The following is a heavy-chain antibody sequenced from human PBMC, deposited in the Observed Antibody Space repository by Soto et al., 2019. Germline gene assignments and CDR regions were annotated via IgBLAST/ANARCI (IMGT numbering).Heavy chain of an antibody. CDR2: MNPNSGNT. Sequence: QVQLVQSGAEVKKPGASVKVSCKASGYTFTSYDINWVRQATGQGLEWMGWMNPNSGNTGYAQKFQGRVTMTRNTSXXTAYMELRSLISDDTAVYYCAGSALLYGDRGWFDPWGQGTLVTVSS. D-gene: IGHD4-17*01. V-gene: IGHV1-8*01. J-gene: IGHJ5*02. CDR1: GYTFTSYD. CDR3: AGSALLYGDRGWFDP.